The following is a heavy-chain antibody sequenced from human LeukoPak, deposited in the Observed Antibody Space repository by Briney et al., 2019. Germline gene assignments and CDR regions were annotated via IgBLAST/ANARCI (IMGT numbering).Heavy chain of an antibody. Sequence: GGSLRLSCAASGFTFSSYSMNWVRQAPGKGLEWVSYISSSGSVIYYAGSVKGRFTISRDTAKNSVSLQMNSLRAEDTAVYYCARAVGSGYSSPWGLYDYYYYMDVWGTGTTVTVSS. D-gene: IGHD6-13*01. J-gene: IGHJ6*03. CDR2: ISSSGSVI. V-gene: IGHV3-48*01. CDR3: ARAVGSGYSSPWGLYDYYYYMDV. CDR1: GFTFSSYS.